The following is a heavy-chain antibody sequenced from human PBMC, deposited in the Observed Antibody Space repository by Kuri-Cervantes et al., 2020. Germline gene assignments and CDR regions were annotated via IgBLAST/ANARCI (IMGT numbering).Heavy chain of an antibody. V-gene: IGHV3-11*01. Sequence: GGSLRLSCAASGFTFSDYYMSWIRQAPGKGLEWVSYIGSSGSTIYYADSVKGRFTISRDNSKNTLYLQMNSLRAEDTAVYYCAKDGLPGGFDYWGQGTLVTVSS. CDR3: AKDGLPGGFDY. CDR2: IGSSGSTI. CDR1: GFTFSDYY. D-gene: IGHD1-1*01. J-gene: IGHJ4*02.